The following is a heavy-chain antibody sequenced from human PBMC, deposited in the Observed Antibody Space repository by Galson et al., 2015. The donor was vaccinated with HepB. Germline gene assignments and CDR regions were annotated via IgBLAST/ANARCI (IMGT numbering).Heavy chain of an antibody. CDR2: ISSSSSYI. D-gene: IGHD6-6*01. Sequence: LRLSCAASGFTFSSYSMNWVRQAPGKGLEWVSSISSSSSYIYYADSVKGRFTISRDNAKNSLYLQMNSLRAEDTAVYYCARYSSSKKGKYYFDYWGQGTLVTVSS. CDR3: ARYSSSKKGKYYFDY. J-gene: IGHJ4*02. V-gene: IGHV3-21*01. CDR1: GFTFSSYS.